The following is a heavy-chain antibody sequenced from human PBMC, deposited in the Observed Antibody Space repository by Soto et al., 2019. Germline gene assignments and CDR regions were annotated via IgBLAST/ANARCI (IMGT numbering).Heavy chain of an antibody. Sequence: ASVKVSCKASGYTFTSYYMHWVRQAPGQGLEWMGIINPSGGSTSYAQKFQGRVTMTRDTSTSTVYMELSSLRSEDTAVYYCARKGEGVKSNSGMDVWGQGTMVTVSS. D-gene: IGHD1-26*01. CDR3: ARKGEGVKSNSGMDV. CDR2: INPSGGST. CDR1: GYTFTSYY. V-gene: IGHV1-46*01. J-gene: IGHJ6*02.